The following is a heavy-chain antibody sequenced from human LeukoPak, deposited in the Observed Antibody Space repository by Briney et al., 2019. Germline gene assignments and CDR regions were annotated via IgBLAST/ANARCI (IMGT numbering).Heavy chain of an antibody. J-gene: IGHJ4*02. D-gene: IGHD2-8*01. CDR3: ARHPASLAYAFDY. CDR2: IYTSGST. Sequence: PSQTLSLTCTVSGGSISSYYWSWIRQPPGKGLEWIGYIYTSGSTNYNPSLKSRVTISVDTSKNQFSLKLSSVTAADTAVYYCARHPASLAYAFDYWGQGTLVTVSS. CDR1: GGSISSYY. V-gene: IGHV4-4*09.